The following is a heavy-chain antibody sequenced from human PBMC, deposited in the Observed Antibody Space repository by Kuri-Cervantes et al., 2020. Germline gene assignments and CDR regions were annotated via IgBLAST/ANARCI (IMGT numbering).Heavy chain of an antibody. J-gene: IGHJ4*02. CDR3: ASNSWYHRGRFDY. CDR1: GGSFSGYY. CDR2: INRSGST. V-gene: IGHV4-34*01. D-gene: IGHD6-13*01. Sequence: SETLSLTCAVYGGSFSGYYWSWIRQPPGKGLEWIGEINRSGSTNYNPSLKSRVTISVDTSKNQFSLKLSSVTAADTAVYYCASNSWYHRGRFDYWGQGTLVTVSS.